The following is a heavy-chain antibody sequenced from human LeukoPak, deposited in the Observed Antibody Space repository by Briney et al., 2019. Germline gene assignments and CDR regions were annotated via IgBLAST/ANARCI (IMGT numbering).Heavy chain of an antibody. D-gene: IGHD3-16*02. CDR2: ISSSSSYI. CDR3: AREYVWGSYRHFDY. Sequence: GGSLRLSCAASGFTFSSYSMNWVRQAPGKGLEWVSSISSSSSYIYYADSVRGRFTISRDNAKNSLYLQMNSLRAEDTAVYYCAREYVWGSYRHFDYWGQGTLVTVSS. J-gene: IGHJ4*02. V-gene: IGHV3-21*01. CDR1: GFTFSSYS.